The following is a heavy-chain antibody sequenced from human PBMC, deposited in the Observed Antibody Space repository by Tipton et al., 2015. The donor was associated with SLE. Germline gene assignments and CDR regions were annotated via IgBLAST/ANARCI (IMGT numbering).Heavy chain of an antibody. CDR2: RYFNGST. J-gene: IGHJ2*01. Sequence: TLSLTCTVSGGSISTSIYWGWIRQPPGKGLELIGIRYFNGSTYYSPSLKSRVTISVDTSKNHFSLKLISVTAADTAVYYRAREFLNPVTTVHYYFDLWGRGTLVTVSS. CDR1: GGSISTSIY. V-gene: IGHV4-39*02. D-gene: IGHD4-11*01. CDR3: AREFLNPVTTVHYYFDL.